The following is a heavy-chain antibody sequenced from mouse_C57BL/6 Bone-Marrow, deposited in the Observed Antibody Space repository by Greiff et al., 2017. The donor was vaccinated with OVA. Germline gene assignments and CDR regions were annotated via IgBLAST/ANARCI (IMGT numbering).Heavy chain of an antibody. CDR3: ASYYYGSSYRWYFDV. D-gene: IGHD1-1*01. Sequence: QVQLQQPGAELVKPGASVKLSCKASGYTFTSYWMHWVKQRPGQGLEWIGMIHPNSGSTNYNEKFKSKATLTVDKSSSTAYMQLSSLTSEDSAVYYCASYYYGSSYRWYFDVWGTGTTVTVSS. CDR2: IHPNSGST. J-gene: IGHJ1*03. V-gene: IGHV1-64*01. CDR1: GYTFTSYW.